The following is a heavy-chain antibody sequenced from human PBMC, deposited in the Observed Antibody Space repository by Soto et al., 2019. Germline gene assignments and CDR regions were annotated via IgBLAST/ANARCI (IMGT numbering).Heavy chain of an antibody. J-gene: IGHJ3*02. CDR1: GITFSNHD. CDR3: ARETGYSNGFDAFDI. CDR2: IGNGGAT. D-gene: IGHD5-18*01. V-gene: IGHV3-13*01. Sequence: PGGSLRLSWAASGITFSNHDMSWVRQVTGKGLEWVSGIGNGGATYYTDSVKGRFTISRENAKNSLYLQMNSLRVEDTAVYYCARETGYSNGFDAFDIWGQGTKVTVSS.